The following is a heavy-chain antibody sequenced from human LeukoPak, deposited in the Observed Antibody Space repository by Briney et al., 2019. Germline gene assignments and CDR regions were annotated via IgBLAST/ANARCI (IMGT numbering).Heavy chain of an antibody. V-gene: IGHV6-1*01. Sequence: SQTLSLTCAISGDSVSSNSAAWNWVRLSRSRGLEWLGRTYYRSKWYNDYAVSVKSRITINPDTSKNQFSLQLNSVTPEDTAVYYCARGVATGGKNWFDPWGQGTLVTVSS. CDR2: TYYRSKWYN. D-gene: IGHD5-12*01. CDR1: GDSVSSNSAA. J-gene: IGHJ5*02. CDR3: ARGVATGGKNWFDP.